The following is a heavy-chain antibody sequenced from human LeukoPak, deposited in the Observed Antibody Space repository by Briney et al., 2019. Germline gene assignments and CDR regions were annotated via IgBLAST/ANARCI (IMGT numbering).Heavy chain of an antibody. CDR1: GYTFTRYY. D-gene: IGHD7-27*01. Sequence: ASVKVSCKASGYTFTRYYIHWVRQAPGQGLEWMGWINPNSGGTNYAQRSQGRVTMTRDTSINTAYMEVSRLRSDDTAVYYCARENQLGNDFDIWGQGTMVTVSS. CDR3: ARENQLGNDFDI. V-gene: IGHV1-2*02. CDR2: INPNSGGT. J-gene: IGHJ3*02.